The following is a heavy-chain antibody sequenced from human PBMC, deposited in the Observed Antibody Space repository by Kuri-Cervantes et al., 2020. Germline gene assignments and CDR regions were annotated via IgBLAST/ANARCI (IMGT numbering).Heavy chain of an antibody. CDR1: GFTFSSYG. J-gene: IGHJ5*02. Sequence: GGSLRLSCAASGFTFSSYGMHWVRQAPGKGLEWVAVIWYDGSNKYYADSVKGRFTVSRDNSKNTLYVQMDSLRAEDTAVYYCARDNYHFDPWGQGTLVTVSS. CDR3: ARDNYHFDP. CDR2: IWYDGSNK. V-gene: IGHV3-33*01. D-gene: IGHD3/OR15-3a*01.